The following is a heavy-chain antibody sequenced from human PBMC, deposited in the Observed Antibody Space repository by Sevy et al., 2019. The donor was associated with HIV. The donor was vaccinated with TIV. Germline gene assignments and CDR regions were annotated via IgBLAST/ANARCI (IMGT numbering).Heavy chain of an antibody. CDR1: GFSISGYT. CDR3: ARVDLVDCSGTNCSPNDY. V-gene: IGHV3-21*01. Sequence: GGSLRLSCAASGFSISGYTMNWVRQAPGKGLEWVSSISSGSSFMYYADSLKGRFTISRDNARNLLYLQMNSLRVEDTAVYYCARVDLVDCSGTNCSPNDYWGQGTLVTVSS. D-gene: IGHD2-2*01. CDR2: ISSGSSFM. J-gene: IGHJ4*02.